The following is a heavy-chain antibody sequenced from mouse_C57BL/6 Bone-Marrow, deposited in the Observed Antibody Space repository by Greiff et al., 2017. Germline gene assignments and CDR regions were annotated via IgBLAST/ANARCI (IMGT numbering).Heavy chain of an antibody. J-gene: IGHJ4*01. V-gene: IGHV1-59*01. CDR3: ARSPGAMDY. CDR1: GYTFTSYW. CDR2: IDPSDSYT. Sequence: QVQLQQPGAELVRPGTSVKLSCKASGYTFTSYWMHWVKQRPGQGLEWIGVIDPSDSYTTYNQKFKGKATLTVDTSSSTAYMQLSSLTSEDSAVYYCARSPGAMDYGGQGTSVTVSS.